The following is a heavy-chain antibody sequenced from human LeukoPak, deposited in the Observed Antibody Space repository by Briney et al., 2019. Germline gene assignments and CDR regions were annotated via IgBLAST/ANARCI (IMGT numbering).Heavy chain of an antibody. Sequence: GGSLRLSCAASGFTLSDHNMDWVRQAPGRGLEWVSYISGSSSTIYYADSVKGRFTISRDNAKNLLYLQMNSLRAEDTAVYYCAREGYYGSGLYYYYYMDVWGKGTTVTVSS. CDR2: ISGSSSTI. D-gene: IGHD3-10*01. V-gene: IGHV3-48*01. CDR3: AREGYYGSGLYYYYYMDV. J-gene: IGHJ6*03. CDR1: GFTLSDHN.